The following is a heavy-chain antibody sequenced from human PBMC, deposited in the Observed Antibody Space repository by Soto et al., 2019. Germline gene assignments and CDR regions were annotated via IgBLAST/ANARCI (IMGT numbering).Heavy chain of an antibody. D-gene: IGHD3-10*01. J-gene: IGHJ6*02. V-gene: IGHV3-11*01. CDR3: AKDRSSGSPYYGMDF. CDR1: GFTLSDYY. Sequence: KPGGSLRLSCAASGFTLSDYYMSWIRPAHGKGLEWVSYISSSGNIIYYSDSVKGRFTISRDNAKNSLYLHMNRLRAADTAVYYCAKDRSSGSPYYGMDFWGQGTMVTVSS. CDR2: ISSSGNII.